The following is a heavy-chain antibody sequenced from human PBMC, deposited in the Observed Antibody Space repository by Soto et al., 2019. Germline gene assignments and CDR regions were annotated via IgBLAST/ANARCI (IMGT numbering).Heavy chain of an antibody. Sequence: ASLKVSCKVSGYTLTELSMHWVLQAPGKGLEWMGGFDPEDGETIYAQKFQGRVTMTEDTSTDTAYMELSSLRSEDTAVYYCATVKESWYSISLDYWGQGTLVTVSS. D-gene: IGHD6-13*01. V-gene: IGHV1-24*01. J-gene: IGHJ4*02. CDR1: GYTLTELS. CDR2: FDPEDGET. CDR3: ATVKESWYSISLDY.